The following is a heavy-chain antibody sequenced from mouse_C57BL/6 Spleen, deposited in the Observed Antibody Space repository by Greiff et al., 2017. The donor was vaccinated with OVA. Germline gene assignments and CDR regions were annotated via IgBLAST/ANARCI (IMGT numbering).Heavy chain of an antibody. CDR3: ARNTPTYYYYAMDY. CDR1: GFSLTSYG. CDR2: IWSGGST. V-gene: IGHV2-2*01. Sequence: VQLQESGPGLVQPSQSLSITCTVSGFSLTSYGVHWVRQSPGKGLAWLGVIWSGGSTDYNAAFISRLSISKDNSKSQVFFKMNSLQADDTAIYYCARNTPTYYYYAMDYWGQGTSVTVSS. D-gene: IGHD5-5*01. J-gene: IGHJ4*01.